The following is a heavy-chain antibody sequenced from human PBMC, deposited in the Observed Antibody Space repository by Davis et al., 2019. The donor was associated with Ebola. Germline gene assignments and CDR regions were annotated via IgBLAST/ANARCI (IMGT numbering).Heavy chain of an antibody. D-gene: IGHD3-16*01. J-gene: IGHJ4*02. CDR3: AKGAIGGVAYTSYFDY. CDR1: GFTFSGSA. CDR2: IRSKANSYAT. Sequence: GESLKISCAASGFTFSGSAMHWVRQASGKGLEWVGRIRSKANSYATAYAASVKGRFTISRDDSKNTAYLQMNSLRAEDTAVYYCAKGAIGGVAYTSYFDYWGQGTLVTVSS. V-gene: IGHV3-73*01.